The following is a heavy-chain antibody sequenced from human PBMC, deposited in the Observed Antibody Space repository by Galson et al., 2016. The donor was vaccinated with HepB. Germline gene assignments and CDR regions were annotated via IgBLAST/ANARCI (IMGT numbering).Heavy chain of an antibody. CDR2: ISGDNGDT. D-gene: IGHD5-18*01. V-gene: IGHV1-18*01. CDR3: ARDSIGWARPGYKYYRMDV. CDR1: GYTFIMYG. Sequence: SVKVSCKASGYTFIMYGTSWVRQAPGQGPEWMGWISGDNGDTKYAEKVQGRVIMTTDTASTTAYMEMRRLRSDDTAVYYCARDSIGWARPGYKYYRMDVWGQGTTVTVSS. J-gene: IGHJ6*02.